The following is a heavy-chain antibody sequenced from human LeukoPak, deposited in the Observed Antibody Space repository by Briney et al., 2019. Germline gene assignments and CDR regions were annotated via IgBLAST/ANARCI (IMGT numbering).Heavy chain of an antibody. D-gene: IGHD5-24*01. V-gene: IGHV3-23*01. CDR3: AKDRDSYNYFYYFDY. Sequence: GGSLRLSCAASGFTFRSYAMSWVRQAPGKGLEWVSSISGSDGSTYYADSVKGRFTISRDNSKNTLYLQMSSLRAEDTAVYYCAKDRDSYNYFYYFDYWGQGTLVTVSS. CDR1: GFTFRSYA. J-gene: IGHJ4*02. CDR2: ISGSDGST.